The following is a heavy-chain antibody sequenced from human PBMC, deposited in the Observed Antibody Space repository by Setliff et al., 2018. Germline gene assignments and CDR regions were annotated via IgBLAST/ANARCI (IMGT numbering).Heavy chain of an antibody. CDR2: ISPYNGKT. CDR1: GYIFNSYG. J-gene: IGHJ4*02. Sequence: ASVKVSCKASGYIFNSYGIAWVRQAPGQGLEWMGWISPYNGKTNHAQNLQGRVALTTDTSTSTAYMELRSLRSDDTAVYYCARGRDPAYYYDSGGYYWDYWGQGTLVTVSS. CDR3: ARGRDPAYYYDSGGYYWDY. D-gene: IGHD3-22*01. V-gene: IGHV1-18*01.